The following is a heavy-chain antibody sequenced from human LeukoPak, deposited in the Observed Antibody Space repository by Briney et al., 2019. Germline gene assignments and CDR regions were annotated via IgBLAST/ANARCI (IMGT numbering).Heavy chain of an antibody. V-gene: IGHV5-51*01. CDR3: ARHGVRYYYDSSGELAFDY. D-gene: IGHD3-22*01. CDR1: GYSFTSYW. J-gene: IGHJ4*02. CDR2: IYPGDSDT. Sequence: GESLKISCKGSGYSFTSYWIGWVRQMPGKGLEWIGIIYPGDSDTRYSPSFQGQVTISADKSISTAYLQWSSLKASGTAMYYCARHGVRYYYDSSGELAFDYWGQGTLVTVSS.